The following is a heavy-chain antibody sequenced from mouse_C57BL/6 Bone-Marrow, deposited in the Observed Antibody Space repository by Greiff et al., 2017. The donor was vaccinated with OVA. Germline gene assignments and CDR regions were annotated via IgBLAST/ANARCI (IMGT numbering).Heavy chain of an antibody. CDR1: GFSLTSYG. CDR3: ARREPPYYGSSYAWFAY. D-gene: IGHD1-1*01. CDR2: IWSGGST. Sequence: VNLVESGPGLVQPSQSLSITCTVSGFSLTSYGVHWVRQSPGKGLEWLGVIWSGGSTDYNAAFISRLSISKDNSKSQVFFKMNSLQADDTAIYYCARREPPYYGSSYAWFAYWGQGTLVTVSA. V-gene: IGHV2-2*01. J-gene: IGHJ3*01.